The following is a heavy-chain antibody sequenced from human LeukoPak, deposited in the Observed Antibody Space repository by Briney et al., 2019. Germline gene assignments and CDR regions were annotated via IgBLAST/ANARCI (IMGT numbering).Heavy chain of an antibody. J-gene: IGHJ4*02. D-gene: IGHD3-10*01. CDR1: GFSFGSHA. V-gene: IGHV3-30*04. Sequence: GGSLRLSCVASGFSFGSHAMHWVRQTPGKALEWLAVTSYDGTRQYYADFVRGRFTISRENSKNTLYLHMNSLRIDDTAVYYCAKDWSEGSGSYIDYWGQGALVTVSS. CDR3: AKDWSEGSGSYIDY. CDR2: TSYDGTRQ.